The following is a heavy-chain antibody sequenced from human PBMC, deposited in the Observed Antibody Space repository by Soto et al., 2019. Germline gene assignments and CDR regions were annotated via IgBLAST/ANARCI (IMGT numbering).Heavy chain of an antibody. J-gene: IGHJ4*02. CDR1: GGSISSYY. CDR3: ARSLFRVSDRPSFDL. D-gene: IGHD2-21*01. Sequence: KTSETLSLTXTVSGGSISSYYWSWIRQSPGKGLECLGYIYYRGGTNNNPSLKSRVSISVDASRDQFSLRLRSVTAAGTAIYYCARSLFRVSDRPSFDLWGPGTLVTVSS. V-gene: IGHV4-59*01. CDR2: IYYRGGT.